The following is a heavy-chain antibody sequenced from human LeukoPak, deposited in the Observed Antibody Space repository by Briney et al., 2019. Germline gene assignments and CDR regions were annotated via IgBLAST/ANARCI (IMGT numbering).Heavy chain of an antibody. D-gene: IGHD6-13*01. CDR1: GFTFSSYA. V-gene: IGHV3-23*01. CDR2: TSGSGGST. CDR3: AKDRYSSSWYGNYYFDY. J-gene: IGHJ4*02. Sequence: GGSLRLSCAASGFTFSSYAMSWVRQAPGKGLEWVSATSGSGGSTYYADSVKGRFTISRDNSKNTLYLQMNSLRAEDTAVYYCAKDRYSSSWYGNYYFDYWGQGTLVTVSS.